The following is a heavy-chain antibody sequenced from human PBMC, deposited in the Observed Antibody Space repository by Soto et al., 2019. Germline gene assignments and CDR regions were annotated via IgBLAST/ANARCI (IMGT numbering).Heavy chain of an antibody. CDR2: INAANGDT. Sequence: ASVKVSCKASGYTFTSYGIHWVRQAPGQRLEWMGWINAANGDTKYSPKFQGRVTITRDTSASTAYMELSSLRSEDTAVYYCVRRHVSATGMDWFDLWGQGTLVTVSS. D-gene: IGHD6-13*01. V-gene: IGHV1-3*01. CDR3: VRRHVSATGMDWFDL. CDR1: GYTFTSYG. J-gene: IGHJ5*02.